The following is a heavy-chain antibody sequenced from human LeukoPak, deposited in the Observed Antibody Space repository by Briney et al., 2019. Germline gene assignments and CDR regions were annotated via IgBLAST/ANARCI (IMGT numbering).Heavy chain of an antibody. D-gene: IGHD4-17*01. V-gene: IGHV3-74*01. CDR3: ARASTTVPNLLDN. CDR1: GXTFSTYW. Sequence: PGGSLRLSCVASGXTFSTYWMHWVRQAPGKGLLWVSRINGDGSSTNYANSVKGRFTISRDNAKNTLYLQMNSLRTEDTAVYYCARASTTVPNLLDNWGQGTLVTVSS. CDR2: INGDGSST. J-gene: IGHJ4*02.